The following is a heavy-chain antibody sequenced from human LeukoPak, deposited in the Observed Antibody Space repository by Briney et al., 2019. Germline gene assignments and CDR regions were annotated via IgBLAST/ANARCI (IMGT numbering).Heavy chain of an antibody. Sequence: PGGSLKLSCAASGFTFSSYAMSWVRQAPGKGLEWVSAISGSGGTTYYADSVKGRFTISRNNSKNTLYLQMNSLRAEDTAVYYCAKEAWEYSSSARFDYWGQGTLVTVSS. J-gene: IGHJ4*02. CDR1: GFTFSSYA. V-gene: IGHV3-23*01. CDR2: ISGSGGTT. D-gene: IGHD6-6*01. CDR3: AKEAWEYSSSARFDY.